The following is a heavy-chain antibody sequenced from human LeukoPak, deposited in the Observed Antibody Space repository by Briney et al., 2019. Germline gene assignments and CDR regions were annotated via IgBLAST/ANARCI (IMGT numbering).Heavy chain of an antibody. Sequence: ASVKVSCKXSGYTFTSHDINWVRQATGQGLGWLGFMNPNSGNTGYAQKFQGRVIMTSDTSITTAYMELSSLTSEDTAVYYCTRVPRESYAHWGQGTLVTVSS. CDR3: TRVPRESYAH. V-gene: IGHV1-8*01. D-gene: IGHD3-16*01. CDR1: GYTFTSHD. J-gene: IGHJ4*02. CDR2: MNPNSGNT.